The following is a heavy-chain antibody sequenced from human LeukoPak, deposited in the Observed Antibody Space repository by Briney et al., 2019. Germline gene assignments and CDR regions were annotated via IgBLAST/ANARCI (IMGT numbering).Heavy chain of an antibody. CDR1: GGTFSSYA. J-gene: IGHJ5*02. CDR2: IIPILGIA. CDR3: AREEPGSFWFDP. V-gene: IGHV1-69*04. D-gene: IGHD1-14*01. Sequence: SAKVSCKASGGTFSSYAISWVRQAPGQGLEWMGRIIPILGIANYAQKFQGRVTITADKSTSTAYMELSSLRSEDTAVYYCAREEPGSFWFDPWGQGTLVTVSS.